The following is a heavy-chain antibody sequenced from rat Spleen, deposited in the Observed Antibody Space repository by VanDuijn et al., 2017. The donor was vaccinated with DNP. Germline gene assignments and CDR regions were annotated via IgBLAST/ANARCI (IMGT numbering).Heavy chain of an antibody. V-gene: IGHV3-1*01. CDR2: ISYSGST. Sequence: EVQLQESGSGLVKPSQSLSLTCSVTGYSITSNYWGWFRKFPGNKMEYVGHISYSGSTSYNPSLKSRISITRDTSKNQFFLRLNSVTTEDSATYYCASTTGITTGFAYWGQGTLVTVSS. D-gene: IGHD1-9*01. CDR1: GYSITSNY. J-gene: IGHJ3*01. CDR3: ASTTGITTGFAY.